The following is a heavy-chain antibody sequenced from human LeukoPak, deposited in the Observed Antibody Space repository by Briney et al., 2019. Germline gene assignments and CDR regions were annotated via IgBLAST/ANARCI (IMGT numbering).Heavy chain of an antibody. CDR2: ISYDGSNK. J-gene: IGHJ4*02. V-gene: IGHV3-30-3*01. CDR1: GFTFSSYA. CDR3: ARVAFTYYYDSSGYHHLGY. Sequence: PGGSLRLSCAASGFTFSSYAMHWVRQAPGKGLEWVAVISYDGSNKYYADSVKGRFTISRDNSKNTLYLQMNSLRAEDTAVYYCARVAFTYYYDSSGYHHLGYWGQGTLVTVSS. D-gene: IGHD3-22*01.